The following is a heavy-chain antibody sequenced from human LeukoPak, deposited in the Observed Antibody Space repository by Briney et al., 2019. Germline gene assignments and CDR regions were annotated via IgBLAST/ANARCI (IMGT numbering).Heavy chain of an antibody. J-gene: IGHJ6*03. D-gene: IGHD3-3*01. Sequence: PSGTLSLTCAVSGGSISSSNWWSWVRQPPGKGLEWIGEIYHSGSTNYNPSLKSRVTISLDTSNNQFSLKLSSVTAADTAVYYCAREGFLEWSYNMDVWGKGTTVSVSS. CDR2: IYHSGST. V-gene: IGHV4-4*02. CDR3: AREGFLEWSYNMDV. CDR1: GGSISSSNW.